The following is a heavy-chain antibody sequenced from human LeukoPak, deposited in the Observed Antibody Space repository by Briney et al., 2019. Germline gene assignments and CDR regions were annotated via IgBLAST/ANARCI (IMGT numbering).Heavy chain of an antibody. Sequence: SETLSLTCPVSGGSISSSSYFWGWIRQPPGKGLAWIGSIYYSGSTYYNPSLKSRVTISVDTSKNQFSLKLSSVTAADTAVYYCARQGSSWYPDAFDIWGQGTMVTVSS. CDR3: ARQGSSWYPDAFDI. CDR1: GGSISSSSYF. D-gene: IGHD6-13*01. V-gene: IGHV4-39*01. J-gene: IGHJ3*02. CDR2: IYYSGST.